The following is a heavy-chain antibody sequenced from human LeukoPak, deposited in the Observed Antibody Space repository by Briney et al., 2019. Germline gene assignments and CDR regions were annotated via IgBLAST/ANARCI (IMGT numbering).Heavy chain of an antibody. V-gene: IGHV3-30*02. J-gene: IGHJ4*02. CDR2: IRYDGSNK. Sequence: PGGSLRPSCAASGFTFSSYGMHWVRQAPGKGLEWVAFIRYDGSNKYYADSVKGRFTISRDNSKNTLYLQMNSLRAEDTAVYYCARGNLGSWYSWGQGTLVTVSS. D-gene: IGHD6-13*01. CDR1: GFTFSSYG. CDR3: ARGNLGSWYS.